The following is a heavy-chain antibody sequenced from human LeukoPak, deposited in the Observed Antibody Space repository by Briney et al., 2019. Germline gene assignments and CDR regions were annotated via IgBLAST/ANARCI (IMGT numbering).Heavy chain of an antibody. V-gene: IGHV3-53*01. J-gene: IGHJ3*02. CDR1: EFIVSINY. Sequence: TGGSLRLSCAASEFIVSINYMTWVRQAPGKGLEWVSLIYSRGDTKYADSVKGRFTISRDNSKNTLYLQMNSLRAEDTAVYYCAKVSLVAMVFDAFDIWGQGTMVTVSS. D-gene: IGHD5-18*01. CDR3: AKVSLVAMVFDAFDI. CDR2: IYSRGDT.